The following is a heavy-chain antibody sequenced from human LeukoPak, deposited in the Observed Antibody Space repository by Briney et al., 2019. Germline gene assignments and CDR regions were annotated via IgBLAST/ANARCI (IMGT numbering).Heavy chain of an antibody. CDR2: IYDTGRS. J-gene: IGHJ5*02. V-gene: IGHV4-30-2*01. CDR3: ARRTGWLDP. Sequence: SETLSLTCTVSGGSINRGGYSWTWLRQQPGKGLEWIGDIYDTGRSHYKPSLQSRVTISADIAKNHFSLRLKNVTAADTAIYYCARRTGWLDPWGQGTLVIVSS. CDR1: GGSINRGGYS.